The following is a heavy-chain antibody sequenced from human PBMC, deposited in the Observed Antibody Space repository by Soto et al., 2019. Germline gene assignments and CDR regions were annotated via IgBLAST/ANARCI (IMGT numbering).Heavy chain of an antibody. D-gene: IGHD2-8*01. CDR3: AKNGQPPYYYYGLDV. J-gene: IGHJ6*02. V-gene: IGHV1-18*01. Sequence: QGHLVQSGAEVKKPGTSVKVSWKASGYTFTRYGISWVRQAPGQGLEWMGWISGYNGDTNYAQNLQGRVTMTIVTSTSTAYMELRSLTSDDTAVYYCAKNGQPPYYYYGLDVWGQGTTVTVSS. CDR1: GYTFTRYG. CDR2: ISGYNGDT.